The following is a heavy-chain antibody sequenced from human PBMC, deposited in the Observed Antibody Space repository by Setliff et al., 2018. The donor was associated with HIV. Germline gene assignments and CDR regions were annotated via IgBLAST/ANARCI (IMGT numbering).Heavy chain of an antibody. J-gene: IGHJ5*02. CDR2: ISSSGTTI. CDR1: GFTFSNYE. Sequence: GGSLRLSCAASGFTFSNYEMNWVRQAPGKGLEWVSYISSSGTTIYYADSVKGRFTISRDNAKNSLYLQMNSLRAEDTAVYYCARVSPWFDPWGQGTLVTVSS. V-gene: IGHV3-48*03. CDR3: ARVSPWFDP.